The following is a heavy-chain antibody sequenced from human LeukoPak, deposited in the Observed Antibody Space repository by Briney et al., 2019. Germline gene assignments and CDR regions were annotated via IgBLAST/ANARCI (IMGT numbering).Heavy chain of an antibody. CDR1: GFTFSAFA. V-gene: IGHV3-23*01. D-gene: IGHD6-19*01. CDR3: AKEPSIPVASDAFDI. CDR2: ISGSGGST. Sequence: GGSLRLSCAASGFTFSAFAMTWVRQAPGKGLEWVSAISGSGGSTYYADSVKGRFTISRDNSKNTLYLQMNSLRAEDTAVYYCAKEPSIPVASDAFDIWGQGTMVTVSS. J-gene: IGHJ3*02.